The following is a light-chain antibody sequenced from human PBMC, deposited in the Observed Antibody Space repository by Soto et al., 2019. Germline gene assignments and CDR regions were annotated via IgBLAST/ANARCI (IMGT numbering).Light chain of an antibody. V-gene: IGLV2-11*01. CDR2: DVS. Sequence: QSALTQPPSVSGSPGQSVTISCTGTSSDVGGYNYVSWYQQYPGKAPKLVIYDVSKRPSGVPDRISGSKSGNTASLTISGLQAEDEADYFCCSYAGSYTFVVVGGGTKLTVL. CDR1: SSDVGGYNY. CDR3: CSYAGSYTFVV. J-gene: IGLJ2*01.